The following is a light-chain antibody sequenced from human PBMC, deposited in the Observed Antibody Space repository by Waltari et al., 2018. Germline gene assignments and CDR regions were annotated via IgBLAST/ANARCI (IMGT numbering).Light chain of an antibody. CDR3: QQRSNWPPGYT. CDR2: DAS. Sequence: DIVLTQSPATLSLSPGERATLSCRASQSVSSYLAWYQQKPGQAPRLLIYDASNRATGIPARFSGSGSGTDFTLTISSLEPEDFAVYYCQQRSNWPPGYTFGQGTMLEIK. J-gene: IGKJ2*01. CDR1: QSVSSY. V-gene: IGKV3-11*01.